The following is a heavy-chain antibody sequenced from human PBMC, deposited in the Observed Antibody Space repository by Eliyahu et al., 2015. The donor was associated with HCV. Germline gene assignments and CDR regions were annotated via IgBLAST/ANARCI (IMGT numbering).Heavy chain of an antibody. CDR2: INHSGST. J-gene: IGHJ4*02. CDR3: ATLVSSWPGDY. Sequence: QVQLQQWGAGLLKPSETLSLTCAVYGGSFSGYYWSWIRQPPGKGLEWIGEINHSGSTNYHPSLKSRVTISVDTSKNQFSLKLSSVTAADTAVYYCATLVSSWPGDYWGQGTLVTVSS. D-gene: IGHD6-13*01. CDR1: GGSFSGYY. V-gene: IGHV4-34*01.